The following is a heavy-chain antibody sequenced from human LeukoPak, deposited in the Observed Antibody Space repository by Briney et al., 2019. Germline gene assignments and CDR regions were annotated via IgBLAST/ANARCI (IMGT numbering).Heavy chain of an antibody. J-gene: IGHJ4*02. Sequence: GASVKVSYKASVYTFTVYYMHWVRQAPGQGREWMGWINPNSGGTNYAQKFQGRVTMTRDTSISTAYMELSRLRSDDTAVYYCARDRGYSGSYYFYWGQGTLVTVSS. CDR2: INPNSGGT. CDR3: ARDRGYSGSYYFY. V-gene: IGHV1-2*02. D-gene: IGHD1-26*01. CDR1: VYTFTVYY.